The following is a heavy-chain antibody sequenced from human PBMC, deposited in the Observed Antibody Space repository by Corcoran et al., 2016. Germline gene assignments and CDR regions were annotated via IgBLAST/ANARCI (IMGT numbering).Heavy chain of an antibody. CDR3: ARAQYYDVCSGYYESGWFDP. V-gene: IGHV3-53*01. Sequence: EVQLVESGGGLIQPGGSLRLSCAASGFTVSSNYMSWVRQAPGKGLEWVSVIYSGGSTYYADSVKGRFTISRDNSKNTLYLQMNSRRAEDTGVYYCARAQYYDVCSGYYESGWFDPWGQGTLVTVSS. CDR1: GFTVSSNY. D-gene: IGHD3-3*01. J-gene: IGHJ5*02. CDR2: IYSGGST.